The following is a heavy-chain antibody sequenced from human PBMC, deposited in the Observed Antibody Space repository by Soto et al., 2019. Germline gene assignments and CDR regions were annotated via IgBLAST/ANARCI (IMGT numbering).Heavy chain of an antibody. V-gene: IGHV4-59*08. J-gene: IGHJ6*02. CDR2: IMYSGYS. CDR1: GDSLTNYY. CDR3: ARHGFGPLHGLVDV. D-gene: IGHD3-10*01. Sequence: QVQLQESGPGLVKPSETLSLTCTVSGDSLTNYYCSWFRQPPGKGLEWIGYIMYSGYSAYNLSLKRRVTMSRATSKTQFSLMLESVTATDTAVYYCARHGFGPLHGLVDVWGQGTTVIVSS.